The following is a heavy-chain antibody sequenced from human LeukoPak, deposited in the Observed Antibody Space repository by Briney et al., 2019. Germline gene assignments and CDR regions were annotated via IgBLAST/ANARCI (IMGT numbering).Heavy chain of an antibody. J-gene: IGHJ4*01. CDR2: VDLTSGDT. CDR3: ARDLVGGIWSAAF. CDR1: GYTFTGYY. V-gene: IGHV1-2*06. D-gene: IGHD3-3*01. Sequence: GASVKVSCKASGYTFTGYYVHWVRQAPGQGLEWMGRVDLTSGDTIYGQRFQDRVTMTRDTSISAAYMELSSLKSDDTAIYYCARDLVGGIWSAAFWGHGTLVTVSS.